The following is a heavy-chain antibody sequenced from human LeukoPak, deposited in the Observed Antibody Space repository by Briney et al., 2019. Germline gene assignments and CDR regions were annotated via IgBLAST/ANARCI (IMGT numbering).Heavy chain of an antibody. V-gene: IGHV4-30-4*01. CDR2: IYYSGST. CDR3: ARGPYDFLSGYSGSFDY. CDR1: GGSISSGDYY. J-gene: IGHJ4*02. D-gene: IGHD3-3*01. Sequence: TLSLTCTVSGGSISSGDYYWSWIRQPPGKGLEWIGYIYYSGSTYYNPSLKSRVTISVDTSKNQFSLKLSSVTAADTAVYYCARGPYDFLSGYSGSFDYWGQGTLVTVSS.